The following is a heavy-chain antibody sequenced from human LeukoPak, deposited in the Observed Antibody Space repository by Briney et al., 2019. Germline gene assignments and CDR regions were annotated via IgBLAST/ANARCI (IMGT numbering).Heavy chain of an antibody. CDR1: GYTFTGYY. J-gene: IGHJ4*02. Sequence: ASVKVSCKASGYTFTGYYMHWVRQTPGQGLEGMGWINPNSGGTNYAQKFQGRVTMTRDTPISTAYMELSRLRSDDTAVYYCATPPRYYYDSSGYQFDYWGQGTLVTVSS. CDR3: ATPPRYYYDSSGYQFDY. CDR2: INPNSGGT. V-gene: IGHV1-2*02. D-gene: IGHD3-22*01.